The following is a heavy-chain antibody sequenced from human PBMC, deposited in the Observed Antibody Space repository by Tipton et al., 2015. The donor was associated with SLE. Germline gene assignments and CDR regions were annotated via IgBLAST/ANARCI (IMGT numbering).Heavy chain of an antibody. CDR1: GYSISSGYY. J-gene: IGHJ2*01. V-gene: IGHV4-38-2*02. Sequence: TLSLTCTVSGYSISSGYYWGWIRQPPGKGLEWIGSIYHSGSTYYNPSLKSRVTISVDTSKNQFSLKLSSVTAADTAVYYCARRLVAAANDWYFGLWGRGTLVTVSP. CDR3: ARRLVAAANDWYFGL. CDR2: IYHSGST. D-gene: IGHD2-2*01.